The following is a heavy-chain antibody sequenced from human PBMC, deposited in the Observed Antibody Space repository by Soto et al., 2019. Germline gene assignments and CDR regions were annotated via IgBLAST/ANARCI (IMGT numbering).Heavy chain of an antibody. CDR2: ISYSGNT. CDR1: GGSIISGY. J-gene: IGHJ4*02. Sequence: SETLSLTCTVSGGSIISGYWSWIRQPPGKGLEWIGYISYSGNTNYNPSLKSRVTMSVDTPKNQFSLRLSSVTTADTAVYYCAGLRGYAGSPIDYWGQGTLVTVSS. D-gene: IGHD2-15*01. CDR3: AGLRGYAGSPIDY. V-gene: IGHV4-59*01.